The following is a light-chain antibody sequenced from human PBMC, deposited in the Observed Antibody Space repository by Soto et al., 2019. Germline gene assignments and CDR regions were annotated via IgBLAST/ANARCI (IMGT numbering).Light chain of an antibody. CDR3: TSYSSSSTLYV. V-gene: IGLV2-14*03. CDR2: DVG. Sequence: QSALTQPASVSGSPGQSITISCTGTSSDIGGYNYVSWYQQHPGMAPKLMIYDVGSRPSGVSNRFSGSKSGNTASLTISGLQAEDEADYFCTSYSSSSTLYVFGTGTKVTVL. J-gene: IGLJ1*01. CDR1: SSDIGGYNY.